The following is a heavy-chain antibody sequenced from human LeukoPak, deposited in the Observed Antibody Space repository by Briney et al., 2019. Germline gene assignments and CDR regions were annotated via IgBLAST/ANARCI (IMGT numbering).Heavy chain of an antibody. Sequence: PGGSLRLSCAASGFTFSSYGMHWVRQAPGKGLEWVAFIRYDGSNKYYADSVKGRFTISRDNSKNTLYLQMNSLRAEDTAVYYCARDSYCSSTSCYTGISDAFDIWGQGTMVTVSS. D-gene: IGHD2-2*02. CDR3: ARDSYCSSTSCYTGISDAFDI. CDR1: GFTFSSYG. CDR2: IRYDGSNK. J-gene: IGHJ3*02. V-gene: IGHV3-30*02.